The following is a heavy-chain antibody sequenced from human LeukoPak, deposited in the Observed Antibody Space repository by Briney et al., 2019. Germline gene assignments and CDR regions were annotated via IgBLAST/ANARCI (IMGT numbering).Heavy chain of an antibody. V-gene: IGHV3-21*01. CDR1: GFTFSSYS. D-gene: IGHD2-2*01. CDR3: ARDLSSSTSLDAFDI. Sequence: PGGSLRLSCAASGFTFSSYSMNWVRQASGKGLEWVSSISSSSSYIYYADSVKGRFTISRGNAKNSLYLQMNSLRAEDTAVYYCARDLSSSTSLDAFDIWGQGTMVTVSS. J-gene: IGHJ3*02. CDR2: ISSSSSYI.